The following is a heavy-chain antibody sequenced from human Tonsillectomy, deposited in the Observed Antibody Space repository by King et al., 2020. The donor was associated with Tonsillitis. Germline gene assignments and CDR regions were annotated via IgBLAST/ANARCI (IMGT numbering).Heavy chain of an antibody. CDR3: AKVGGQQLADFDY. CDR2: LSYDGSNK. V-gene: IGHV3-30*18. J-gene: IGHJ4*02. CDR1: GFTFSSYG. D-gene: IGHD6-13*01. Sequence: VQLVESGGGVVQAGRSLRLSWAVSGFTFSSYGMHWVRQAPGKGLEWVAVLSYDGSNKYYADSVKGRFTISRDNSKNKMYLQMNSLRAEDTAVYYCAKVGGQQLADFDYWGQGTLVTVSS.